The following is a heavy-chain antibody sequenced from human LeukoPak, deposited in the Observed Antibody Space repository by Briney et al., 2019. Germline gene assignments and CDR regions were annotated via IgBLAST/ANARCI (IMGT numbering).Heavy chain of an antibody. J-gene: IGHJ4*02. Sequence: GGSLRLSCAASGFTFSSYEMNWVRQAPGKGLEWVSYISSSGSTIYYADSVKGRFTIPRDNAKNSLYLQMNSLRAEDTAVYYCVREYYDSSGYYCFDYWGQGTLVTVSS. CDR3: VREYYDSSGYYCFDY. CDR2: ISSSGSTI. V-gene: IGHV3-48*03. CDR1: GFTFSSYE. D-gene: IGHD3-22*01.